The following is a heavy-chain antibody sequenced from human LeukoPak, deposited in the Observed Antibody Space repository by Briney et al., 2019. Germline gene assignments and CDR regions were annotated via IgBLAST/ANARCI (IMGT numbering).Heavy chain of an antibody. CDR2: IPYDGSNK. Sequence: SCKVSGYTLSEFSMHWVRQAPGKGLEWVAVIPYDGSNKYYADSVKGRFTISRDNFKNTLYLQMNSLRAEDTAVYYCAKDRDSSGYYFWYFDLWGRGTLVTVSS. D-gene: IGHD3-22*01. CDR3: AKDRDSSGYYFWYFDL. J-gene: IGHJ2*01. V-gene: IGHV3-30*18. CDR1: GYTLSEFS.